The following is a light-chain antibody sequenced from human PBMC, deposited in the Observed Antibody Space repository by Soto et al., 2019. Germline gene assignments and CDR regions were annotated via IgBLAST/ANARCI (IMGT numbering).Light chain of an antibody. CDR1: SSDVGGYNY. CDR3: SSYTSSSIL. CDR2: DVS. J-gene: IGLJ2*01. Sequence: QSALTQPASVSGSPGQSITISCTGTSSDVGGYNYVSWYKQHPGKAPKLMIYDVSNRPSGVSNRFSGSKSGNTASLTISGLQAEDEADYYCSSYTSSSILFGGGTKVTVL. V-gene: IGLV2-14*01.